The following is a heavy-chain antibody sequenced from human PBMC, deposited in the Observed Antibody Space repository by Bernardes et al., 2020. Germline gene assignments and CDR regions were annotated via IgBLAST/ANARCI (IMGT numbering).Heavy chain of an antibody. D-gene: IGHD1-26*01. CDR1: GFTFSSYG. J-gene: IGHJ3*02. CDR3: ARDNAGSDAFDI. CDR2: IWYDGSNK. Sequence: GSLSLSCAASGFTFSSYGMHWVRQAPGKGLEWVAVIWYDGSNKYYADSVKGRFTISRDNSKNTLYLQMNSLRAEDTAVYYCARDNAGSDAFDIWGQGTMVTVSS. V-gene: IGHV3-33*01.